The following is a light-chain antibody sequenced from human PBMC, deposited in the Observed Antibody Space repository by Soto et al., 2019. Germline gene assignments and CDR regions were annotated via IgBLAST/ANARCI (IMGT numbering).Light chain of an antibody. CDR1: QTLVYSDGNTY. CDR3: MQGTHWPPWT. CDR2: EVS. Sequence: DVVMTQSPLSLPVTLGQPASISCRSSQTLVYSDGNTYLSWFQQRPGQSPRRLIYEVSNRDSGVPDRFSGSGSGTEFTLKISRVEAEDVGVYYCMQGTHWPPWTFGQGTKVEIK. J-gene: IGKJ1*01. V-gene: IGKV2-30*01.